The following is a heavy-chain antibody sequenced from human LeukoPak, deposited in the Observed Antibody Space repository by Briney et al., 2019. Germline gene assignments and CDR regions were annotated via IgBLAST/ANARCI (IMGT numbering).Heavy chain of an antibody. V-gene: IGHV1-3*01. CDR2: INAGNGNT. J-gene: IGHJ5*02. CDR3: ARENYYGSNWFDP. CDR1: GYTFTSYA. D-gene: IGHD3-10*01. Sequence: ASVKVSCNASGYTFTSYAMHWLRHPPGQRLEWMGWINAGNGNTKYSHQFQGRVTMTRDASASTAYMELSSLRSEDTAVYYCARENYYGSNWFDPWGQGTLVTVSS.